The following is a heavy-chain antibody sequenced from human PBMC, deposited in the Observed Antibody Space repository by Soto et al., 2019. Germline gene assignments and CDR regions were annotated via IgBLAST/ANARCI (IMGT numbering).Heavy chain of an antibody. CDR3: ARDFDDSGTSYFDY. CDR1: GGSISSGDYY. J-gene: IGHJ4*02. V-gene: IGHV4-31*03. CDR2: IYRSGST. D-gene: IGHD3-10*01. Sequence: QVKLQESGPGLVEPSQTLSLTCTVSGGSISSGDYYWSWIRQHPGKGLEWIGYIYRSGSTYYNPSLKSRVTMSVDRSKNQFSLKLSSVTAADTAVYYCARDFDDSGTSYFDYWGQGILVTVSS.